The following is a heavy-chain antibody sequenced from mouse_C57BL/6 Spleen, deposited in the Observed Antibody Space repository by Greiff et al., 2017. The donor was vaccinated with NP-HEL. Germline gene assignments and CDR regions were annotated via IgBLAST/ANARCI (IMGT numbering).Heavy chain of an antibody. Sequence: EVQLQQSGPELVKPGASVKISCKASGYSFTGYYMNWVKQSPEKSLEWIGEINPSTGGTTYNQKFKAKATLTVDKSSSTAYMQLKSLTSEDSAVYYCARAYSQSYFDYWGQGTTLTVSS. CDR3: ARAYSQSYFDY. V-gene: IGHV1-42*01. CDR2: INPSTGGT. D-gene: IGHD2-10*01. CDR1: GYSFTGYY. J-gene: IGHJ2*01.